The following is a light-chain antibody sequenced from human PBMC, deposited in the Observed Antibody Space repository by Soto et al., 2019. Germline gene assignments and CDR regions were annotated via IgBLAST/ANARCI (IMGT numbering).Light chain of an antibody. CDR3: QQFSSYPLT. J-gene: IGKJ4*01. Sequence: EVVLTQSPDALSLSPGERATVSCRASQSVSAYLAWYQQKPGQAPRLLIYDASSRATGIPDRFSGGGSGTDFTLTISRLEPEDFAVYYCQQFSSYPLTFGGGTKVEIK. V-gene: IGKV3-20*01. CDR2: DAS. CDR1: QSVSAY.